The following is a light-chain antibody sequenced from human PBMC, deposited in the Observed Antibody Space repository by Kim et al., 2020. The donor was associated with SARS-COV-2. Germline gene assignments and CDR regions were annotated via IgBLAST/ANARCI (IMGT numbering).Light chain of an antibody. CDR3: QQYSNRPPTT. CDR2: DAS. CDR1: QSVSSN. J-gene: IGKJ5*01. Sequence: SPGERATLSCRASQSVSSNLAWYQQTPGQAPRLLIYDASNRATGIPARFSGSGSGTDFTLTISSLQPEDFAVYYCQQYSNRPPTTFGQGTRLEIK. V-gene: IGKV3-11*01.